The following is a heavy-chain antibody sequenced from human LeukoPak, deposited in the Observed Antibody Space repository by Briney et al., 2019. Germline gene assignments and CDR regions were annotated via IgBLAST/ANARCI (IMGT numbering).Heavy chain of an antibody. CDR2: MNPNSGHM. CDR3: ARSFFPHYYDSSGYYEPFDY. D-gene: IGHD3-22*01. V-gene: IGHV1-8*01. Sequence: ASVKVSCKTSGYTFTNYDINWVRQAPGQGLEWMAWMNPNSGHMDFTQKFQGRVTITRDTSASTAYMELSSLRSEDTAVYYCARSFFPHYYDSSGYYEPFDYWGQGTLVTVSS. J-gene: IGHJ4*02. CDR1: GYTFTNYD.